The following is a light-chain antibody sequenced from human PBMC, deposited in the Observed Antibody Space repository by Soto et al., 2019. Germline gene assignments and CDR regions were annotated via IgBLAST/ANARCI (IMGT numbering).Light chain of an antibody. V-gene: IGLV1-51*02. CDR3: ASWDSSLYGVV. CDR2: END. CDR1: SSNIGKNF. Sequence: QSVLTQPPSVSAAPGQNVAISCSGGSSNIGKNFVSWYQQVPGAAPKVLIYENDKRLSGIPDRFSGSRSSTSVTLAIAGLQMGDEAYYYCASWDSSLYGVVFGGGTKVTVL. J-gene: IGLJ3*02.